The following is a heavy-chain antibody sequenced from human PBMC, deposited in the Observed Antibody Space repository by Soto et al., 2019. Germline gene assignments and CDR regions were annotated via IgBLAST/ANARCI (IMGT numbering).Heavy chain of an antibody. CDR1: GFTVSSNY. J-gene: IGHJ6*02. CDR3: ARDDGWLHFCGEVWRKESRWSYYVMDV. V-gene: IGHV3-53*02. D-gene: IGHD3-3*02. CDR2: IYSGGST. Sequence: EVQLVETGGGLIQPGGSLRLSCAASGFTVSSNYMSWVRQAPGKGLEWVSVIYSGGSTYYAAAVKGRFTISRDNSKNTLISQVNSMSAEDTAVYYCARDDGWLHFCGEVWRKESRWSYYVMDVWGQGTTVTVSS.